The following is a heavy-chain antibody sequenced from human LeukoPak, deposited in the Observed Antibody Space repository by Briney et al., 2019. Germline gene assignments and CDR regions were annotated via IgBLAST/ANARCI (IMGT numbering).Heavy chain of an antibody. CDR1: GFTFSDYY. D-gene: IGHD5-12*01. J-gene: IGHJ4*02. CDR2: ISCCSGIT. V-gene: IGHV3-23*01. Sequence: GGSLRLSCAASGFTFSDYYMSWIRQAPGKGLEWVSTISCCSGITYYADSVKGRFTISRDSSKNTLYLQMNSLRAEDTAVYYCAKKGVAEATTYPQIDYWGQGTLVTVSS. CDR3: AKKGVAEATTYPQIDY.